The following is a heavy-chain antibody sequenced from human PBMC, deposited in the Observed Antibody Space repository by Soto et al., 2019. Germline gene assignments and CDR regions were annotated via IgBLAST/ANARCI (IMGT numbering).Heavy chain of an antibody. CDR3: ARQVATEGILYYYYYYGMDV. V-gene: IGHV1-3*01. J-gene: IGHJ6*02. D-gene: IGHD2-15*01. CDR1: GYTFTSYA. Sequence: QVQLVQSGAEVKKPGASVKVSCKASGYTFTSYAMHWVRQAPGQRLEWMGWINAGNGNTKYSQKFQGRVTITRDTTASTAYMELSSLRSEDTAVYYCARQVATEGILYYYYYYGMDVWGQGTTVTVSS. CDR2: INAGNGNT.